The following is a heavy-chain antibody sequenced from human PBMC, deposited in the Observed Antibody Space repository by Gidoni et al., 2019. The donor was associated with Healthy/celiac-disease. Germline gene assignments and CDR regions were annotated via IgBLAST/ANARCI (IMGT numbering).Heavy chain of an antibody. CDR3: ARGQGYCSSTSCYVGAFDI. Sequence: EVQLVESGGGLVQPGGSLSLSCAASGFTFSSYCMTWVRQAPGKGLEWVSYISSSSSTIYYADSVKGRFTISRDNAKNSLYLQMNSLRAEDTAVYYCARGQGYCSSTSCYVGAFDIWGQGTMVTVSS. D-gene: IGHD2-2*01. V-gene: IGHV3-48*01. J-gene: IGHJ3*02. CDR2: ISSSSSTI. CDR1: GFTFSSYC.